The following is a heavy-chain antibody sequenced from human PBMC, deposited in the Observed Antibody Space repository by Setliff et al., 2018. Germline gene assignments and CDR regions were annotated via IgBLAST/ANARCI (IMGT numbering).Heavy chain of an antibody. CDR3: ARGRNVAARLLDS. J-gene: IGHJ5*01. V-gene: IGHV4-34*01. D-gene: IGHD6-6*01. CDR1: GGPFSDYY. CDR2: INHSGST. Sequence: PSETLSLTCAAYGGPFSDYYWTWIRQPPGKGLEWIGEINHSGSTNYNPSLKSRVTMSVDTSKNQFSLKVSSVTAADSAMYYCARGRNVAARLLDSWSQGTRVTV.